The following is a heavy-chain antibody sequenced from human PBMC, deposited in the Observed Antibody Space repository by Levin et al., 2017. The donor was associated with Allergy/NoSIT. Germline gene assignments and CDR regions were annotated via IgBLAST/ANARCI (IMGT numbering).Heavy chain of an antibody. CDR2: IYYSGST. J-gene: IGHJ4*02. CDR3: ARHGEGSRFLWFGELSLSYFDY. CDR1: GGSFNSGTYY. Sequence: SETLSLTCTVSGGSFNSGTYYWGWVRQPPGKGLEWIGSIYYSGSTYYNPSLKSRVTISVDTSENQFSLKLSSVTAADTAVYFCARHGEGSRFLWFGELSLSYFDYWGQGTLVTVSS. V-gene: IGHV4-39*01. D-gene: IGHD3-10*01.